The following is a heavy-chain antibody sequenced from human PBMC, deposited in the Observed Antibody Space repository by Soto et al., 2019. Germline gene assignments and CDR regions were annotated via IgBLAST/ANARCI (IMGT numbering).Heavy chain of an antibody. Sequence: PGGSLRLSCAASGFTFSSYSMNWVRQAPGKGLEWVSSISSSSSYIYYADSVKGRFTISRDNAKNSLYLQMNSLRAEGTAVYYCARDEGWYYGSGSYYNWFDPWGQGTLVTVSS. CDR2: ISSSSSYI. V-gene: IGHV3-21*01. D-gene: IGHD3-10*01. J-gene: IGHJ5*02. CDR1: GFTFSSYS. CDR3: ARDEGWYYGSGSYYNWFDP.